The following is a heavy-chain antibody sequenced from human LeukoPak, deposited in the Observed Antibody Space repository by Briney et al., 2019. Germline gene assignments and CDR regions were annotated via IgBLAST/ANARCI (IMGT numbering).Heavy chain of an antibody. CDR2: ISGSGGST. V-gene: IGHV3-23*01. CDR3: AKGRYSSGWYFDY. J-gene: IGHJ4*02. D-gene: IGHD6-19*01. CDR1: GFTFNSYT. Sequence: GGPLRLSCAASGFTFNSYTLNWVRQAPGKGLEWVSAISGSGGSTYYADSVKGRFTISRDNSKNTLYLQMNSLRAEDTAVYYCAKGRYSSGWYFDYWGQGTLVTVSS.